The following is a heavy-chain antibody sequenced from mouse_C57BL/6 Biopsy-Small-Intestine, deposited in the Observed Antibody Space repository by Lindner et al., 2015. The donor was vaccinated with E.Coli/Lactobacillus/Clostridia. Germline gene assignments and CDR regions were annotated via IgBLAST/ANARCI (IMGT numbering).Heavy chain of an antibody. Sequence: VQLQESGAELVRPGTSVKVSCKASGYAFSNFLIEWVKQRPGQGLEWIGVINPGSGGTDYNEKFKAKATLTADKSSTTAYIQLSSLTSEDSAAYFCATYGNFAYWGQGTLVTVSA. CDR1: GYAFSNFL. CDR3: ATYGNFAY. CDR2: INPGSGGT. D-gene: IGHD2-1*01. J-gene: IGHJ3*01. V-gene: IGHV1-54*01.